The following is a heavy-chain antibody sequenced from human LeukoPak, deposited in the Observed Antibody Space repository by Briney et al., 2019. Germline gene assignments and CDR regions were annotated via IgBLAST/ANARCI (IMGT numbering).Heavy chain of an antibody. CDR3: ARGLQYQLLFRDAFDI. CDR1: GGSISGYY. CDR2: IYYSGGT. Sequence: SETLSLTCTVSGGSISGYYWSWIRQPPGKGLECIGYIYYSGGTNYNPSLKSRVTISVDTSKSQFSLKLSSLTAADKVGYYCARGLQYQLLFRDAFDICGQGTMVTVSS. J-gene: IGHJ3*02. V-gene: IGHV4-59*01. D-gene: IGHD2-2*01.